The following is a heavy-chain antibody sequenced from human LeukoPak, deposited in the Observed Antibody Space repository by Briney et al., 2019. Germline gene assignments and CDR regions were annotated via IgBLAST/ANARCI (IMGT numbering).Heavy chain of an antibody. CDR3: ARDLAGSGNY. CDR2: IKQDGSEK. V-gene: IGHV3-7*01. D-gene: IGHD3-10*01. J-gene: IGHJ4*02. Sequence: GGSLRLSCAASGFTFSDYYMSWIRQAPGKGLEWVANIKQDGSEKYYVDSVKGRFTISRDNAKNSLYLQMDSLRAEDTAVYYCARDLAGSGNYWGQGTLVTVSS. CDR1: GFTFSDYY.